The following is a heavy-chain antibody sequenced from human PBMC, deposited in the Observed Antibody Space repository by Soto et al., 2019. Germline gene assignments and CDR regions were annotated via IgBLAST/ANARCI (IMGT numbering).Heavy chain of an antibody. D-gene: IGHD6-19*01. Sequence: EVQLVESGGGLVQPRGSLRLSCAASGSTISSYWMSWVRQAPGKGLEWVANIKEDGSEKYYVDSVKGRFTISRDNVKNSLFLQMNSLRAEDTAVYYCVGGCGWAMDYWGQGPLVTVSS. J-gene: IGHJ4*02. CDR1: GSTISSYW. CDR3: VGGCGWAMDY. CDR2: IKEDGSEK. V-gene: IGHV3-7*03.